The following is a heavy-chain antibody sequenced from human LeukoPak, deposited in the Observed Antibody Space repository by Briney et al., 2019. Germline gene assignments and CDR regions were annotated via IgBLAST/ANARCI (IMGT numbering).Heavy chain of an antibody. V-gene: IGHV3-9*01. CDR1: GFMFDDYA. Sequence: GASLRLSCVASGFMFDDYAIHWVRQAPGKGLEWVSGVGWHGGSIGYADSVKGRFTVSRDNAKNSLYLQMDSLRAEDTALYYCARAPITSPFYFDYWGQGTLVTVSS. CDR2: VGWHGGSI. J-gene: IGHJ4*02. D-gene: IGHD2-2*01. CDR3: ARAPITSPFYFDY.